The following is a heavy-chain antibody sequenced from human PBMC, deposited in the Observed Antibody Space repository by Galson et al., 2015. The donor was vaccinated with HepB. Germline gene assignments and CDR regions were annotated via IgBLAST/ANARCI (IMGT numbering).Heavy chain of an antibody. D-gene: IGHD1-26*01. CDR1: GFSLSTGGMR. CDR3: ARHGFRGTYYSALDM. V-gene: IGHV2-70*04. CDR2: IDWDDQK. J-gene: IGHJ3*02. Sequence: PALVKPTQTLTLTCTFSGFSLSTGGMRVSWIRQPPGKALEWLARIDWDDQKFYNASLKRRLAISKDSSENHVVLTMTNMDPVDTATYFCARHGFRGTYYSALDMWGQGTVVTVSS.